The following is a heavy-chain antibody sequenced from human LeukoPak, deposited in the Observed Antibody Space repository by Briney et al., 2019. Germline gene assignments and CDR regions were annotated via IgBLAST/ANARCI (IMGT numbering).Heavy chain of an antibody. Sequence: PGGSLRLSCAASGFTFSSYDMSWVRQAPGKGLEWVSAISGSGGSTYYADSVKGRFTISRDNSKNTLYLQMNSLRAEDTAVYYCAKDLAYYYGSGSYYPSTYYYYYGMDVWGQGTTVTVSS. CDR3: AKDLAYYYGSGSYYPSTYYYYYGMDV. J-gene: IGHJ6*02. V-gene: IGHV3-23*01. D-gene: IGHD3-10*01. CDR2: ISGSGGST. CDR1: GFTFSSYD.